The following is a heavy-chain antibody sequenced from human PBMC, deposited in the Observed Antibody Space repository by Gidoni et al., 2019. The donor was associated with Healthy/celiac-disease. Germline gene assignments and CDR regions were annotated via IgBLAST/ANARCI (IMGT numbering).Heavy chain of an antibody. CDR2: ISYDGSNK. D-gene: IGHD3-16*01. CDR1: GFTFSSYA. J-gene: IGHJ4*02. Sequence: QVQLVESGGGVVQPGRSLRLSWAASGFTFSSYAMHWVRQAPGKGLEWVAVISYDGSNKYYADSVKGRFTISRDNSKNTLYLQMNSLRAEDTAVYYCARGRGYVYWGQGTLVTVSS. V-gene: IGHV3-30*01. CDR3: ARGRGYVY.